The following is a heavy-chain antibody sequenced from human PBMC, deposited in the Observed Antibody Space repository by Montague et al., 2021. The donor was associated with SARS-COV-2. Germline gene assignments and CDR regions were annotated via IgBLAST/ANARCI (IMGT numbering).Heavy chain of an antibody. CDR2: ISHSGST. V-gene: IGHV4-34*01. D-gene: IGHD2-2*01. CDR3: ARAPYQLLFVPRYYGMDV. Sequence: SETLSLTCAVYGGSLSGYYWSWISQPPAEGMEWIAEISHSGSTSYNPSLKSRVTISVDTSKNKFSLTLSSATAADTAVYYCARAPYQLLFVPRYYGMDVWGQGTTVTVSS. CDR1: GGSLSGYY. J-gene: IGHJ6*02.